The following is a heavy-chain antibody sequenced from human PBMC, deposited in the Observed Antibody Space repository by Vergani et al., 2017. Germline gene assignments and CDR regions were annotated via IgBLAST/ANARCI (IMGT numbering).Heavy chain of an antibody. Sequence: EVQLLESGGGLVQPGGSLRLSCEASGFSFPGYAMSWVRQAPGKGLEWLGHIRRRSEHYATAYGPSLIGRATISRDDSTNTAYLQLSSLGTDDTAIYFCSAQTQSCHDYWGQGTLVAVSS. CDR3: SAQTQSCHDY. J-gene: IGHJ4*02. CDR1: GFSFPGYA. CDR2: IRRRSEHYAT. D-gene: IGHD3-10*01. V-gene: IGHV3-73*01.